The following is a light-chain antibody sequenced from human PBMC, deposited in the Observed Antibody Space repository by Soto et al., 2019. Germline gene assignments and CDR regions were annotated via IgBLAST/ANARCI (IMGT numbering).Light chain of an antibody. CDR3: QQRSNWPPYT. CDR1: QSVSSY. J-gene: IGKJ2*01. Sequence: EIVLTQSPATLSLSPGERATLSCRASQSVSSYLAWYQQKPGQAPMLLIYDASNRATGIPARFSGSGSGTDFTLTISSLEPDDFAVYYCQQRSNWPPYTFGQGTKLEIK. CDR2: DAS. V-gene: IGKV3-11*01.